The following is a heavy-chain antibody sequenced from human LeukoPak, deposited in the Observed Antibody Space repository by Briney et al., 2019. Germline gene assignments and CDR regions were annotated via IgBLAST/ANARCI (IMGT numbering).Heavy chain of an antibody. CDR2: ISSSSSYI. CDR3: ARARVSPHADTAMVSDAFDI. J-gene: IGHJ3*02. V-gene: IGHV3-21*01. D-gene: IGHD5-18*01. Sequence: GGSLRLSCAASGFTFSSYSMNWVRQAPGKGLEWVSSISSSSSYIYYVDSVKGRFTISRDNAKNSLYLQMNSLRAEDTAVYYCARARVSPHADTAMVSDAFDIWGQGTMVTVSS. CDR1: GFTFSSYS.